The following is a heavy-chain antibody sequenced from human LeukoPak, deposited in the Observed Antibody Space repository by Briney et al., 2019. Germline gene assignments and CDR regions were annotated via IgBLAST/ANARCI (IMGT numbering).Heavy chain of an antibody. CDR1: GSTFSSYA. V-gene: IGHV3-23*01. D-gene: IGHD6-19*01. J-gene: IGHJ4*02. CDR3: AKVRAPSGWFNSDY. CDR2: ISGSGDST. Sequence: GRSLRLSCAASGSTFSSYAMHWVRQAPGKGLEWVSGISGSGDSTYYADSVKGRFTISRDNSKNTLYLQMNSLRVEDTAAYYCAKVRAPSGWFNSDYWGQGTLVTVSS.